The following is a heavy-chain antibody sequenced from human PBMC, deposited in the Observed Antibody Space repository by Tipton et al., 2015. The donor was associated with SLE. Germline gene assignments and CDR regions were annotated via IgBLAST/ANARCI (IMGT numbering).Heavy chain of an antibody. CDR3: ARDLGGDQGYFDL. D-gene: IGHD2-21*02. J-gene: IGHJ2*01. Sequence: VQLVQSGGVVVQPGGSLRLSCAASGFTFSSYAMSWVRQAPGKGLEWVSAISGSGGSTYYPGSVKGRFTISRENAKNSLYLQMNSLRAGDTAVYYCARDLGGDQGYFDLWGRGTLVTVSP. CDR1: GFTFSSYA. V-gene: IGHV3-23*04. CDR2: ISGSGGST.